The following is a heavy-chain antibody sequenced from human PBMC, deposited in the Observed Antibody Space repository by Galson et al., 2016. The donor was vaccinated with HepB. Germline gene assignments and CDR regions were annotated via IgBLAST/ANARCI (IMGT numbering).Heavy chain of an antibody. Sequence: SLRLSCAASGFTFSRYDMHWVRQATGKGLEWVSTIGSAGDTYYAGSVKGRFTISRENAKNSLYLHMNSLRAGDTAVYYCTRERGPVGAYYYYGLDVWGQGTTVIVSS. CDR3: TRERGPVGAYYYYGLDV. J-gene: IGHJ6*02. CDR2: IGSAGDT. CDR1: GFTFSRYD. V-gene: IGHV3-13*04. D-gene: IGHD2-21*01.